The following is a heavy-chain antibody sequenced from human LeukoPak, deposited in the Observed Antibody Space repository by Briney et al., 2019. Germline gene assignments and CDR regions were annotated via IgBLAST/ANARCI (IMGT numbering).Heavy chain of an antibody. CDR1: GGSISSYY. Sequence: PSETLSLTCTVSGGSISSYYWSWIRQPPGKGLEWIGYIYYSGSTNYNPSLKSRVTISVDTSKNQFSLKLSSVTAADTAVYYCARLSCSSTSCYWTFDPWGQGTLVTVSS. CDR2: IYYSGST. D-gene: IGHD2-2*01. V-gene: IGHV4-59*08. CDR3: ARLSCSSTSCYWTFDP. J-gene: IGHJ5*02.